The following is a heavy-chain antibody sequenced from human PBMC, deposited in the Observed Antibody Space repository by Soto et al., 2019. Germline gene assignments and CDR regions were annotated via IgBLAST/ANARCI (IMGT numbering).Heavy chain of an antibody. V-gene: IGHV3-30-3*01. Sequence: SLRLSCAASGFTFSSYAMHWVRQAPGKGLEWVAVISYDGSNKYYADSVKGRFTISRDNSKNTLYLQMNSLRAEDTAVYYCARGHSSSWRIYYYYGMDVWGQGATVTVSS. J-gene: IGHJ6*02. CDR3: ARGHSSSWRIYYYYGMDV. D-gene: IGHD6-13*01. CDR1: GFTFSSYA. CDR2: ISYDGSNK.